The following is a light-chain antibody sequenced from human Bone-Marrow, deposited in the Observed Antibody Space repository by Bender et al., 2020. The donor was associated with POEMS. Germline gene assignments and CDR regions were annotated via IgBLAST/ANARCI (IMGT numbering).Light chain of an antibody. CDR2: GYN. CDR1: SSDFGSYDL. V-gene: IGLV2-14*02. CDR3: SSYTTSTTLL. Sequence: QSALTQPASVSGSPGQSITISCTGTSSDFGSYDLVSWYQHLPGTAPKLLIYGYNNRPSGVPDRFSGSKSGNTASLTISGLQTEDEADYYCSSYTTSTTLLFGGGTRLTVL. J-gene: IGLJ2*01.